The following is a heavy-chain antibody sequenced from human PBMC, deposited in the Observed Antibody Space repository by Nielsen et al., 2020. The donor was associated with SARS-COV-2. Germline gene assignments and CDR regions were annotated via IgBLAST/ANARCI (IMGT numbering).Heavy chain of an antibody. CDR2: INSDGSST. D-gene: IGHD3-16*01. CDR3: VRGLQVPNGLAHR. CDR1: AFTFSTYW. Sequence: LSLTCAASAFTFSTYWMHWVRQAPGKGLVWVSRINSDGSSTSYADSVKGRFTISRDNAKNTLYLQMNSLRAEDTAVYYCVRGLQVPNGLAHRWSQGTLVTVSS. J-gene: IGHJ4*02. V-gene: IGHV3-74*01.